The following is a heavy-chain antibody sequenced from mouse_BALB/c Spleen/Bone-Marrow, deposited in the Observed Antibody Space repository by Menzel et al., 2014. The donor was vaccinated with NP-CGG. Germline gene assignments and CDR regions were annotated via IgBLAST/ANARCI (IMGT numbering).Heavy chain of an antibody. D-gene: IGHD2-14*01. J-gene: IGHJ4*01. CDR2: IYPGNVNT. V-gene: IGHV1S56*01. CDR1: GYTFTSYY. Sequence: QVQLKESGPELVKPGSSVRISCKASGYTFTSYYIHWVKQRPGQGLEWIGWIYPGNVNTNYNEKFEDKATLTADKSSSTAYMHLSSLTPEDSAVYFCARGDYYRSPMDYWGQGTSVTVSS. CDR3: ARGDYYRSPMDY.